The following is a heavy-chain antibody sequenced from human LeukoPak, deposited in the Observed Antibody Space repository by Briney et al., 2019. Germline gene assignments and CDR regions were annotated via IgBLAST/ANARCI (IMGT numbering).Heavy chain of an antibody. CDR3: ARVLAVAGTPFDY. CDR2: MSYSGST. Sequence: PSETLSLTCTVSGDSITSYYWSWIRQPPGKGLEWIGSMSYSGSTNYNPSLKSRVTMSVDTTKNQFSLKLSSVTAADTAVYYCARVLAVAGTPFDYWGQGTLVTVSS. V-gene: IGHV4-59*01. D-gene: IGHD6-19*01. J-gene: IGHJ4*02. CDR1: GDSITSYY.